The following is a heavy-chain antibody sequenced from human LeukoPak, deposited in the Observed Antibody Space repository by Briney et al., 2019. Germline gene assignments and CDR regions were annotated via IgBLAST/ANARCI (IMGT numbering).Heavy chain of an antibody. J-gene: IGHJ3*02. CDR1: GGSISSYY. V-gene: IGHV4-59*08. CDR2: IYYSGSA. D-gene: IGHD5-18*01. Sequence: SETLSLTCTVSGGSISSYYWSWIRQPPGRGLEWIGYIYYSGSANYNPSPKSRVTISVDTSKNQFSLKLSSVTAADTAVYYCARVVDTAMDDAFDIWGQGTMVTVSS. CDR3: ARVVDTAMDDAFDI.